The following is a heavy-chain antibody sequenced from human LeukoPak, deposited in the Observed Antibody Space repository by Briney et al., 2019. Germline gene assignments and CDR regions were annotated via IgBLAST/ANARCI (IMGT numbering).Heavy chain of an antibody. Sequence: GGSLRLSCAASGFTFSSYAMSWVRQAPGKGLEWVSAISGSGGSTYYADSVKGRFTISRDNSKNTLYLQMNSLRAEDTAVYYCAKVGVGNYDFWSGYYIDYWGQGTLVTVSS. CDR3: AKVGVGNYDFWSGYYIDY. V-gene: IGHV3-23*01. J-gene: IGHJ4*02. D-gene: IGHD3-3*01. CDR2: ISGSGGST. CDR1: GFTFSSYA.